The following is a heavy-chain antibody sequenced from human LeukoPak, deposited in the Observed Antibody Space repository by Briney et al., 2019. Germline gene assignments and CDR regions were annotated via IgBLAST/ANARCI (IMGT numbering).Heavy chain of an antibody. V-gene: IGHV3-21*01. CDR2: ISSSSSYI. CDR1: GFTFSSYS. CDR3: ARVIRVAVDAFDI. J-gene: IGHJ3*02. D-gene: IGHD2-15*01. Sequence: PGGSLRLSCAASGFTFSSYSMNWLRQAPGKGLEWVSSISSSSSYIYYADSVKGRFTISRDNAKNSLYLQMNSLRAEDTAVYYCARVIRVAVDAFDIWGQGTMVTVSS.